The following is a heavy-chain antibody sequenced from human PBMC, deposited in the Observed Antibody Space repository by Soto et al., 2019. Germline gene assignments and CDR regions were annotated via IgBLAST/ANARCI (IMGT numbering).Heavy chain of an antibody. CDR3: ARWSGTAAGRRRDPFAI. V-gene: IGHV4-4*02. Sequence: SETLSLTCAVSSGSISSSNWWSWVRQPPGKGLEWIGEIYHSGSTNYNPSLKSRVTISVDKSKNQFSLKLSSVTAADTAVYYCARWSGTAAGRRRDPFAIWAQGTIDTGSS. J-gene: IGHJ3*02. CDR1: SGSISSSNW. D-gene: IGHD6-13*01. CDR2: IYHSGST.